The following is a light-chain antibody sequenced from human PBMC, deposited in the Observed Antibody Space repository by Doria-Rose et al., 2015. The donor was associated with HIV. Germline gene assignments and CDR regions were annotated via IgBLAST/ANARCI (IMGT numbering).Light chain of an antibody. J-gene: IGKJ1*01. Sequence: TQSPGTLSLSPGERATLSCRASQSFSSTYLAWYQQKPGQAPSPLIYDGSTRATGIPDRFSASGSGTDFTLTINRLEPEDLALYYCHQYGTSWTFGQGTKVEI. CDR2: DGS. CDR3: HQYGTSWT. CDR1: QSFSSTY. V-gene: IGKV3-20*01.